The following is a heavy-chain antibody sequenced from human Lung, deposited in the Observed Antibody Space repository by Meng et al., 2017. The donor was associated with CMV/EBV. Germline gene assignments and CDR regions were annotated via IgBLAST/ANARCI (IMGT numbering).Heavy chain of an antibody. CDR2: IYWDDDK. V-gene: IGHV2-5*02. Sequence: SGFSLSTSGVGVGWIRQPPGKALEWLALIYWDDDKRYSPSLKSRLTITKDTSKNQVVLTMTNMDPVDTATYYCAHTPDGSYGDYPFDYWGQGTLVTVSS. D-gene: IGHD4-17*01. CDR3: AHTPDGSYGDYPFDY. J-gene: IGHJ4*02. CDR1: GFSLSTSGVG.